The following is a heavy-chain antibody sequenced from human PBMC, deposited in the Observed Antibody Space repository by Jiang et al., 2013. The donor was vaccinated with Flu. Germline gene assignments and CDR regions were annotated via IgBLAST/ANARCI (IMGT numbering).Heavy chain of an antibody. D-gene: IGHD3-9*01. CDR1: GFSFRDYD. CDR2: IRSEVYGGTT. V-gene: IGHV3-49*04. CDR3: TREGTFYDVSTGLNHFGMDV. Sequence: QLVESGGGLVQPGRSLRLSCTVSGFSFRDYDMSWVRQAPGKGLEWVGFIRSEVYGGTTEYAASVKGRFIISKDDSESIAYLQMNSLKSEDSAVYFCTREGTFYDVSTGLNHFGMDVWGQGTPVTVSS. J-gene: IGHJ6*02.